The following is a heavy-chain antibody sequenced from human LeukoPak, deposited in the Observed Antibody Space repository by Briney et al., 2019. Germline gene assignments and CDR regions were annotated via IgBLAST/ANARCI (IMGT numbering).Heavy chain of an antibody. CDR1: GYTFTSYG. J-gene: IGHJ4*02. Sequence: GASVKVSCKASGYTFTSYGIGWGRQAPGQGLEWMGWISAYNGNTNYAQKLQGRVTMTTDTSTSTAYMELRSLRSDDTAVYYCGYDSSGSAIDYWGQGTLVTVSS. CDR2: ISAYNGNT. CDR3: GYDSSGSAIDY. D-gene: IGHD3-22*01. V-gene: IGHV1-18*01.